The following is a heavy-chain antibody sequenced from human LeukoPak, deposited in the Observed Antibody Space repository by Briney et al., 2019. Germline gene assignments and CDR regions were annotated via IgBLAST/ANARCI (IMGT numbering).Heavy chain of an antibody. D-gene: IGHD2-21*02. CDR2: ISGSGGST. CDR3: AKDCNKGCGGGDCGLVDY. Sequence: GGSLRLSCAASGFTFSSYAMSWVRQAPGKGLEWVSAISGSGGSTYYADSVKGRFTISRDNSKNTLYLQMNSLRAEDTAVYYCAKDCNKGCGGGDCGLVDYWGQGTLVTVSS. V-gene: IGHV3-23*01. J-gene: IGHJ4*02. CDR1: GFTFSSYA.